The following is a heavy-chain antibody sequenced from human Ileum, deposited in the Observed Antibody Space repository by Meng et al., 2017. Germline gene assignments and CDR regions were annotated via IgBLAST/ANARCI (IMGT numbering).Heavy chain of an antibody. Sequence: GGSLRLSCAASGFTFSTYSMNWVRQAPGKGLEWVSSISSTSGYIYYADSVRGRFTISRDNAKNSLSLQMNSLRAEDTAVYYCASDYWGQGTLVTVSS. CDR3: ASDY. CDR1: GFTFSTYS. V-gene: IGHV3-21*01. CDR2: ISSTSGYI. J-gene: IGHJ4*02.